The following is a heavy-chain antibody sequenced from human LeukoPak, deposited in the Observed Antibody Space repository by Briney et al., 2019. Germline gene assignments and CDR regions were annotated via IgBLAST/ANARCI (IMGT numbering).Heavy chain of an antibody. CDR3: ARRYSNALDY. CDR1: GGSISSSSYN. CDR2: IYYSGST. D-gene: IGHD4-11*01. V-gene: IGHV4-39*01. Sequence: SKTLSLTCTVSGGSISSSSYNWDWIRQPPGKGLEWIGSIYYSGSTYYNPSLRSRVTISEDTSKNQFSLKLTSVTAADTAVYYCARRYSNALDYWGQGTPVTVSS. J-gene: IGHJ4*02.